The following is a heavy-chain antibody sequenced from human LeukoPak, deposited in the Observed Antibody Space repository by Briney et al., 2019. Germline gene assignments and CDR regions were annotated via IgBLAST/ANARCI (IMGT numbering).Heavy chain of an antibody. CDR2: ISYDGSNK. CDR1: GFTFSSYA. J-gene: IGHJ6*03. CDR3: GKDRCSNGIGCYYYYMDV. Sequence: GRSLRLSCAASGFTFSSYAMHWVRQAPGKGLEWVAVISYDGSNKYYADSVKGRFTISRDNYKNTLYLQMNSLRTEDTAVYYCGKDRCSNGIGCYYYYMDVWGKGTTVTISS. D-gene: IGHD2-8*01. V-gene: IGHV3-30*04.